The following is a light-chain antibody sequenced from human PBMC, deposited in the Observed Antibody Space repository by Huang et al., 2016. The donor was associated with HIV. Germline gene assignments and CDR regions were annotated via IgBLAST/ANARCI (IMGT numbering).Light chain of an antibody. CDR2: GAS. CDR3: QQYNNWSPEYT. V-gene: IGKV3-15*01. CDR1: QSVSSN. J-gene: IGKJ2*01. Sequence: EIVMTQSPATLSVSPGERATLSCRASQSVSSNLACYQQKPGQGPTLLIYGASTRATGIPARISGSGSGTKYTLTISSLQSEDFAVYYCQQYNNWSPEYTFGQGTKLEIK.